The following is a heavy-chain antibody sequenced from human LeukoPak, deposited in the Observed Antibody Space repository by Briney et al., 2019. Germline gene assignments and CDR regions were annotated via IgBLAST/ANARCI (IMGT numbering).Heavy chain of an antibody. V-gene: IGHV3-23*01. D-gene: IGHD6-6*01. CDR3: ARHRSSWLVDY. CDR1: GFTFNSYA. Sequence: GGSLRLSCAASGFTFNSYAMSWVRQAPWERLQWVSGISDSGGNTYYADSVRGRFTISRDNSKNTLYLQMNSLRAEDTAVYYCARHRSSWLVDYWGQGTLVTVSS. J-gene: IGHJ4*02. CDR2: ISDSGGNT.